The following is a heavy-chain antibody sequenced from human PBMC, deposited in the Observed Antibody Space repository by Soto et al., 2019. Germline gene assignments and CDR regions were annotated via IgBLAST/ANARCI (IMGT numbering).Heavy chain of an antibody. Sequence: EVQLVESGGGLVKPGGSLRLSCAASGFTFSNAWMSWVRQAPGKGLEWVGRIKSKTDGGTTDYAAPVKGRFTISRDDSKNTLYLQMNSLKTEDTAVYYCTTGLPGPILVVVPAAIEVDYWGQGTLVTVSS. CDR2: IKSKTDGGTT. CDR3: TTGLPGPILVVVPAAIEVDY. V-gene: IGHV3-15*01. D-gene: IGHD2-2*01. CDR1: GFTFSNAW. J-gene: IGHJ4*02.